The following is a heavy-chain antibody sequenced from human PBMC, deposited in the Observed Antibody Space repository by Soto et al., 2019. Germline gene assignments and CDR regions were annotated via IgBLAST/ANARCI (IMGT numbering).Heavy chain of an antibody. CDR1: GGTFSSYA. Sequence: SVKVSCKDSGGTFSSYAISRVRQAPGQGLEWMGGIIPIFGTANYAQKFQGRVTITADDSTSTAYMELSSLRSEDTAVYYCARGIVPAAVNWFDPWGQGTLVTVSS. V-gene: IGHV1-69*13. CDR2: IIPIFGTA. CDR3: ARGIVPAAVNWFDP. D-gene: IGHD2-2*01. J-gene: IGHJ5*02.